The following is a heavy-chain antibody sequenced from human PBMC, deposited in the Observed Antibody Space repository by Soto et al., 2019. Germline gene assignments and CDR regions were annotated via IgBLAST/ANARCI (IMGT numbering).Heavy chain of an antibody. J-gene: IGHJ6*02. CDR2: IYHTGTT. V-gene: IGHV4-4*02. D-gene: IGHD3-10*01. Sequence: PSETLSLTCAVSAGSISTTNWYVWVRQPPGMGLEWIGEIYHTGTTTYNPSLKSRVTTSVDTSKNQFSLRLSFVTAADTAVYYCATSSGSAYGLDVWGPGATVTVSS. CDR3: ATSSGSAYGLDV. CDR1: AGSISTTNW.